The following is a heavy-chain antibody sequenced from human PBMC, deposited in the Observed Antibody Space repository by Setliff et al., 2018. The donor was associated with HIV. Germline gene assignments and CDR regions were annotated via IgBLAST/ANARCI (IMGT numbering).Heavy chain of an antibody. CDR2: INPSGGST. CDR1: GYTFTRYF. V-gene: IGHV1-46*01. D-gene: IGHD2-15*01. CDR3: ARGGWSGGGPLHYSYYYLDV. Sequence: GASVKVSCKASGYTFTRYFMHCVRQAPGQGLEWLGMINPSGGSTWYAQKFQGRVTITADESTSTAYMGLSSLTSEDTAVYYCARGGWSGGGPLHYSYYYLDVWGQGTAVTVSS. J-gene: IGHJ6*02.